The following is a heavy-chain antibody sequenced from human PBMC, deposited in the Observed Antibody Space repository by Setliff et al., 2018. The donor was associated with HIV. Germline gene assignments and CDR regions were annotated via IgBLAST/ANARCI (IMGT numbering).Heavy chain of an antibody. CDR3: AKIQNPQGYYYDSSGYYPHPGSPDY. D-gene: IGHD3-22*01. CDR2: ISWNSRAI. CDR1: GFSFDDYA. V-gene: IGHV3-9*01. J-gene: IGHJ4*02. Sequence: GGSLRLSCAASGFSFDDYAMHWVRQAPGRGLEWVAGISWNSRAIGYADSVKGRFTISRDNAKNSPYLQMNSLRAEDTAVYYCAKIQNPQGYYYDSSGYYPHPGSPDYWGQGTLVTVSS.